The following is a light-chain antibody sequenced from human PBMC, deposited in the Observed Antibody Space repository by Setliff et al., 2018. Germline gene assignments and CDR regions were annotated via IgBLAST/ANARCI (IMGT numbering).Light chain of an antibody. J-gene: IGLJ2*01. CDR1: SSDIGGYNF. V-gene: IGLV2-14*03. CDR2: DVN. Sequence: QSALAQPASVSGSPGQSITISCTGTSSDIGGYNFVSWYQQHPGKAPKFIIYDVNYRPSGVSHRFSGSKSGNTASLTISGLQAEDEADYYCTSYTSTSALVIFGGGTKATVL. CDR3: TSYTSTSALVI.